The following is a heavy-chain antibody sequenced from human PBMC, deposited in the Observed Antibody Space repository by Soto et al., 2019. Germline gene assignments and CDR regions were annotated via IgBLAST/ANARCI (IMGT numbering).Heavy chain of an antibody. D-gene: IGHD5-12*01. Sequence: GGSLRLSCAASGFTFSNYFMHWVRQAPGKGLVWVSRINDDGSTTHYADSVKGRFTVSRDNAKNTVYLLMNNLRSEDTAVYYCARDKSGPADYWGQGSLVTVSS. CDR3: ARDKSGPADY. CDR2: INDDGSTT. J-gene: IGHJ4*02. CDR1: GFTFSNYF. V-gene: IGHV3-74*01.